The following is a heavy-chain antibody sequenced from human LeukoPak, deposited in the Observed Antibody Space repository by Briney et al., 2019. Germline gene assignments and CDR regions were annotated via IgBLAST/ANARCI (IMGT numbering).Heavy chain of an antibody. CDR3: ARAYSSSWYED. CDR2: INSDGSST. Sequence: PGGSLRLPCAASGFTFSSYWMHWVRQAPGKGLVWVSRINSDGSSTSYADSVKGRFTISRDNAKNTLYLQMNSLRAEDTAVYYCARAYSSSWYEDWGQGTLVTISS. V-gene: IGHV3-74*01. D-gene: IGHD6-13*01. CDR1: GFTFSSYW. J-gene: IGHJ4*02.